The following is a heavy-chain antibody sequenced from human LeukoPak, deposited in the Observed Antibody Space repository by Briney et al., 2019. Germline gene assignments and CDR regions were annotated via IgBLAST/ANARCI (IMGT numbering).Heavy chain of an antibody. D-gene: IGHD5-12*01. J-gene: IGHJ4*02. CDR1: GLTFSSYW. CDR3: ARGSGYDTLDY. V-gene: IGHV3-7*01. Sequence: GGSLRLSCAASGLTFSSYWMSWVRQAPGKGLEWVANIKQDGSEKYYVDSVKGRFTISRDNAKNSLYLQMNSLRAEDTAVYYCARGSGYDTLDYWGQGTLVTVSS. CDR2: IKQDGSEK.